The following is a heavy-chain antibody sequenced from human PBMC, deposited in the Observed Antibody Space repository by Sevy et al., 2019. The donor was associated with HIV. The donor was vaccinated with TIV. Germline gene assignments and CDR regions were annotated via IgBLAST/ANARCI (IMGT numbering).Heavy chain of an antibody. Sequence: SQTLSLTCAISGDSVSSNSVTWNWIRQSPSRGLEWLGRTYLRSKWSNDYAASLKSRITVKPDTSKNQFSLQLNSVTPEDTAVYYCARAKAATFDYWGQGTLVTVSS. CDR2: TYLRSKWSN. V-gene: IGHV6-1*01. D-gene: IGHD6-25*01. CDR3: ARAKAATFDY. CDR1: GDSVSSNSVT. J-gene: IGHJ4*02.